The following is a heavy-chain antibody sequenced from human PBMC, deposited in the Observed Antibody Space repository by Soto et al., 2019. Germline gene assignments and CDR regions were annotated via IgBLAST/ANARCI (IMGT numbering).Heavy chain of an antibody. Sequence: GGSLRLSCVGSGFTFSSFEMNWVRQTPGKGLEWLSYIGRSGETIYYADSVKGRFTISRDNAKSSLFLQMTGLRDEDTGIYYCARDSRGGAARPPTFYYWRRGTLVTVSS. CDR2: IGRSGETI. D-gene: IGHD6-6*01. J-gene: IGHJ4*02. CDR1: GFTFSSFE. V-gene: IGHV3-48*03. CDR3: ARDSRGGAARPPTFYY.